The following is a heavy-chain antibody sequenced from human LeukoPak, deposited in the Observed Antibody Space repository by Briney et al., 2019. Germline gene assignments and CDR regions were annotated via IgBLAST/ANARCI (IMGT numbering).Heavy chain of an antibody. CDR2: ISDDGTNK. V-gene: IGHV3-30-3*01. CDR3: VRGLWTAMGAGAY. CDR1: DFSFNRYL. D-gene: IGHD5-18*01. Sequence: GKSLRLSCVVSDFSFNRYLMHWVRQAPGKGLEWVTSISDDGTNKYYSDSVRGRFTISRDNSKSTLYLQMDSLRIEDTSMYYCVRGLWTAMGAGAYWGQGTLVAVSS. J-gene: IGHJ4*02.